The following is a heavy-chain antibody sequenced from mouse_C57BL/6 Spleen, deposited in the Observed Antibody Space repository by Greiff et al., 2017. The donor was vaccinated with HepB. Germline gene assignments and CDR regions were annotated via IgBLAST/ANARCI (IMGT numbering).Heavy chain of an antibody. CDR3: ARHWDYDGDYYAMDY. V-gene: IGHV2-6-1*01. Sequence: QVQLKESGPGLVAPSQSLSITCTVSGFSLTSYGVHWVRQPPGKGLEWLVVIWSDGSTTYNSALKSRLSISKDNSKSQVFLKMNSLQTDDTAMYYCARHWDYDGDYYAMDYWGQGTSVTVSS. D-gene: IGHD2-4*01. CDR1: GFSLTSYG. CDR2: IWSDGST. J-gene: IGHJ4*01.